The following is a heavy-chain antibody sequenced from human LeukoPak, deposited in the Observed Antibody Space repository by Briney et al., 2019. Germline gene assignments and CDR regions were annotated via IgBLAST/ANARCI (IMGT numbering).Heavy chain of an antibody. CDR3: ARNYGDYGGWFDP. CDR1: GFTFSSYE. D-gene: IGHD4-17*01. CDR2: ISSSGSTI. J-gene: IGHJ5*02. V-gene: IGHV3-48*03. Sequence: GGSLRLSCAACGFTFSSYEMNWVRQAPGKGLEWVSYISSSGSTIYYADSVKGRFTISRDNAKNSLYLQMNSLRAEDTAVYYCARNYGDYGGWFDPWGQGTLVTVPS.